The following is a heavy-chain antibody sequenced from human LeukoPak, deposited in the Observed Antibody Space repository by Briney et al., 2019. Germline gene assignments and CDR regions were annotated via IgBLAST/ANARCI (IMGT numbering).Heavy chain of an antibody. V-gene: IGHV3-66*01. Sequence: GGSLRLSCAASGFSVTSNHMNWVRQAPGQGLEWVSIIYTGGTTHYADSLNDRFTISRDDSINTLYLQMNSLRAEDTAVYYCARDSSSYYFDYWGQGTLVTVSS. D-gene: IGHD6-6*01. CDR1: GFSVTSNH. CDR3: ARDSSSYYFDY. J-gene: IGHJ4*02. CDR2: IYTGGTT.